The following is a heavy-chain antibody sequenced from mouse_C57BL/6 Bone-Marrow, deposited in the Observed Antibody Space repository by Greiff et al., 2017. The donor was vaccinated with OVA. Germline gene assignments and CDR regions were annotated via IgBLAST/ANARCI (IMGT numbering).Heavy chain of an antibody. J-gene: IGHJ3*01. CDR2: ISSGSSTI. V-gene: IGHV5-17*01. CDR3: ASVLWGAY. Sequence: EVKLVESGGGLVKPGGSLKLSCAASGFTFSDYGMHWVRQAPAKGLEWVAYISSGSSTIYYADTVKGRFTISRDNAKNTLFLHMTSLRSEDTAMYYCASVLWGAYWGQGTLVTVSA. D-gene: IGHD1-1*02. CDR1: GFTFSDYG.